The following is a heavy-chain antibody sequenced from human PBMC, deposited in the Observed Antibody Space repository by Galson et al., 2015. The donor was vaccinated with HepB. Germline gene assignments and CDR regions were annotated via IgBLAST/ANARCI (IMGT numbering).Heavy chain of an antibody. CDR3: ARDLIVVVVAATPAAFDI. CDR2: ISAYNGNT. D-gene: IGHD2-15*01. Sequence: SVKVSCKASGYTFTSYGISWVRQAPGQGLEWMGWISAYNGNTNYAQKLQGRVTMTTDTSTSTAYMELRSLRSDDTAVYYCARDLIVVVVAATPAAFDIWGQGTMVTVSS. V-gene: IGHV1-18*04. CDR1: GYTFTSYG. J-gene: IGHJ3*02.